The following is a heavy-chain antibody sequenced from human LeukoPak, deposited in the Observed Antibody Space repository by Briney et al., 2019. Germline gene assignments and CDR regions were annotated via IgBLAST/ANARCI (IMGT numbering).Heavy chain of an antibody. Sequence: SQTLSLTCTVSGGSISSGGYYWSWIRQPPGKGLEWIGYIYHSGSTYYNPSLKSRVTISVDRSKNQFSLKLSSVTAADTAVYYCARAGYYDSSGYMIKPAFDIWGQGTMVTVSS. J-gene: IGHJ3*02. CDR3: ARAGYYDSSGYMIKPAFDI. CDR1: GGSISSGGYY. V-gene: IGHV4-30-2*01. D-gene: IGHD3-22*01. CDR2: IYHSGST.